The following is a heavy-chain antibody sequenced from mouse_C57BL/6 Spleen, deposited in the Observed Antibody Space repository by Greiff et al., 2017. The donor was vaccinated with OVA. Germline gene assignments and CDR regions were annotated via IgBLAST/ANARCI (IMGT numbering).Heavy chain of an antibody. CDR3: AREGYGYDDAMDY. Sequence: DVHLVESGGGLVKPGGSLKLSCAASGFTFSDYGMHWVRQAPEKGLEWVAYISSGSSTIYYADTVKGRFTISRDNAKNTLFLQMTSLRSEDTAMYYCAREGYGYDDAMDYWGQGTSVTVSS. V-gene: IGHV5-17*01. D-gene: IGHD2-2*01. CDR1: GFTFSDYG. CDR2: ISSGSSTI. J-gene: IGHJ4*01.